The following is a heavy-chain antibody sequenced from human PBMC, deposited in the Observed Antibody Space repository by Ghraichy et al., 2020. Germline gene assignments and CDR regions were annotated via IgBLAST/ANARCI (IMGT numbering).Heavy chain of an antibody. D-gene: IGHD3/OR15-3a*01. CDR3: AREDWGYGMDV. J-gene: IGHJ6*02. V-gene: IGHV3-23*01. CDR1: GFTFSSYA. CDR2: ISGSGGST. Sequence: ESLNISCAASGFTFSSYAMSWVRQAPGKGLEWVSAISGSGGSTYYADSVKGRFTISRDNSKNTLYLQMNSLRAEDTAVYYCAREDWGYGMDVWGQGTTVTVSS.